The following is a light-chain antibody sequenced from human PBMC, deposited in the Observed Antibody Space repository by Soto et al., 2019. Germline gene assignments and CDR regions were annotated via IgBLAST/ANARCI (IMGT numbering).Light chain of an antibody. CDR1: QGIRDE. CDR3: LQDYDYPRT. J-gene: IGKJ1*01. CDR2: AAS. V-gene: IGKV1-6*01. Sequence: AIQMTQSPPSLSASVGDRVTITCRASQGIRDELGWYQQKAGKAPNLLISAASRLQSGVPSRFSGRGSGTDFTLTISSLQPEDFATYYCLQDYDYPRTFGQGTKVDIK.